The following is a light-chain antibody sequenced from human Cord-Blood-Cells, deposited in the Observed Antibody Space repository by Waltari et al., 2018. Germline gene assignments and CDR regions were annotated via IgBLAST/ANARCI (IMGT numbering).Light chain of an antibody. V-gene: IGLV1-44*01. J-gene: IGLJ3*02. Sequence: QSVLTQPPSASGTPGQRVTISCSGSSSNIGSNTVNWYQQLPGTAPKLLIYCNNQRPSGVPDRFPGSKSGTSASLAISGLQSEDEADYYCAAWDDSLNGPVFGGGTKLTVL. CDR2: CNN. CDR1: SSNIGSNT. CDR3: AAWDDSLNGPV.